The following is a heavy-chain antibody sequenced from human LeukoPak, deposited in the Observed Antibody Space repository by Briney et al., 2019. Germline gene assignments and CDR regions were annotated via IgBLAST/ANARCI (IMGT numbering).Heavy chain of an antibody. J-gene: IGHJ3*02. CDR1: GFMFSNYA. V-gene: IGHV3-23*01. Sequence: PGGSLRLSCAASGFMFSNYAMSWVRQAPGRGLEWVSGITGSGGSTYYADSVKGRFTISRDNSKNSLYLQMNSLRAEDTAVYYCARGHYYDSSGYYYAIWGQGTMVTVSS. CDR2: ITGSGGST. D-gene: IGHD3-22*01. CDR3: ARGHYYDSSGYYYAI.